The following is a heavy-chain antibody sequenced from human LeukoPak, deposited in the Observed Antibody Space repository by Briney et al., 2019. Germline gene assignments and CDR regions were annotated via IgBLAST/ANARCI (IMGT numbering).Heavy chain of an antibody. J-gene: IGHJ3*01. Sequence: GGSLRLSCAASGFTFSSYSMNWVRQAPGKGLEWVSSISDFVDNTYYADSVKGRFTISRGSSEKSLYLQMSSLRVEDTAVYYCAKGKINHNGAFDAWGQGTRVTVSS. CDR1: GFTFSSYS. CDR3: AKGKINHNGAFDA. D-gene: IGHD2-8*01. CDR2: ISDFVDNT. V-gene: IGHV3-23*01.